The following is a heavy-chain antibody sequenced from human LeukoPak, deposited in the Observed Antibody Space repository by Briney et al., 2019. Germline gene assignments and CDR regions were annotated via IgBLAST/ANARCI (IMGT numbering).Heavy chain of an antibody. Sequence: GGSLRLSCAASGFTFSSYWMHWVRQAPGKGLEWVSSISSSSSYIYYADSVKGRFTISRDNAKNSLYLQMNSLRAEDTAVYYCARSGGWDFDYWGQGTLVTVSS. V-gene: IGHV3-21*01. J-gene: IGHJ4*02. CDR2: ISSSSSYI. D-gene: IGHD3-16*01. CDR3: ARSGGWDFDY. CDR1: GFTFSSYW.